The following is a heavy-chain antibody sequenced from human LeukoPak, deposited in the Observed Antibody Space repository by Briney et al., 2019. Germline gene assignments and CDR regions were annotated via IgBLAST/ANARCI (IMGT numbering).Heavy chain of an antibody. J-gene: IGHJ3*02. V-gene: IGHV1-69*05. CDR3: ARDGGNWDDAFDI. Sequence: SVKVSCKASGGTFSSYAISWVRQAPGQGLEWLGGIIPIFGTANYAQKFQGRVTITTDESTSTAYMELSSLRSEDTAVYYCARDGGNWDDAFDIWGQGTMVTVSS. D-gene: IGHD7-27*01. CDR2: IIPIFGTA. CDR1: GGTFSSYA.